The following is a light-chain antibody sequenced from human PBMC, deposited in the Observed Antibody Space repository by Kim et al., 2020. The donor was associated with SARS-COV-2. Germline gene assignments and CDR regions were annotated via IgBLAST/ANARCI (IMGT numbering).Light chain of an antibody. V-gene: IGLV3-25*03. CDR2: KDS. J-gene: IGLJ3*02. CDR1: ALPKQY. Sequence: SYELTQPPSVSVSPGQTARITCSGDALPKQYAYWYQQKPGQAPVLVIYKDSERPSGIPERFSCSSSGTTVTLTISGVQAEDEADYYCQSADSSGTFIWVFGGGTQLTVL. CDR3: QSADSSGTFIWV.